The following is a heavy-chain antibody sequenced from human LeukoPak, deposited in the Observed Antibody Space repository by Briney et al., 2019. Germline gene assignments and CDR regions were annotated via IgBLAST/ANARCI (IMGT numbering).Heavy chain of an antibody. J-gene: IGHJ6*03. CDR3: ARDAGYCSSTNCYIGSYYYYMDV. CDR1: GGSISSGSYY. Sequence: SQTLCLTCAVSGGSISSGSYYWSWIRQPAGKGLEWIGRFYSSGSTNYNPSLRGRVTISVDTSKNQFSLRLSSVTAADTAVHYCARDAGYCSSTNCYIGSYYYYMDVWGKGTTVTVSS. D-gene: IGHD2-2*02. CDR2: FYSSGST. V-gene: IGHV4-61*02.